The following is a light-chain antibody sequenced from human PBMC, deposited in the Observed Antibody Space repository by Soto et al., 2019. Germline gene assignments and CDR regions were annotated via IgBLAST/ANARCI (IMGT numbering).Light chain of an antibody. CDR1: QGISSY. CDR3: QQLHSYPFT. Sequence: DIQLTQSPSFLSAXXXXXXXXXXXASQGISSYLAWYQQKPGKAPKLLIYAASTLQSGVPSRFSGSGSGTDFTLTINSLQPEDFATYYCQQLHSYPFTFGQGTRLEI. J-gene: IGKJ5*01. V-gene: IGKV1-9*01. CDR2: AAS.